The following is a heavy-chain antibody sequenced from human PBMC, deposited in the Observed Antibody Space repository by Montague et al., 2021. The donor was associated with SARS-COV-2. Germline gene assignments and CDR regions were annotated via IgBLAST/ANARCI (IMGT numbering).Heavy chain of an antibody. V-gene: IGHV5-10-1*01. CDR1: GYSFIAYS. Sequence: QSVSEVKKPGESLRISCQGSGYSFIAYSITWVRQMPGKGLEWMGRIDPSGSYVNYSPSFQGHVTISADKSISTAYLQWSNLKASDTAMYYCARQCRMLEGINDYWGQGTLVTVSS. J-gene: IGHJ4*02. D-gene: IGHD2-8*01. CDR3: ARQCRMLEGINDY. CDR2: IDPSGSYV.